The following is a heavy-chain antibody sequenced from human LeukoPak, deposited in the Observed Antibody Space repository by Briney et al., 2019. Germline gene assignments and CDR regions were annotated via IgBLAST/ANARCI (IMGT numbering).Heavy chain of an antibody. V-gene: IGHV3-7*01. CDR3: ARAVAATDY. CDR2: IKTDGSLT. J-gene: IGHJ4*02. CDR1: GFTFSSYW. D-gene: IGHD6-19*01. Sequence: PGGSLRLSCVASGFTFSSYWMTWVRQAPGKGLEWVANIKTDGSLTYYVDSVKGRFTISRDNAKNTLYLQMNSLRAEDTAVYYCARAVAATDYWGQGTLVTVSS.